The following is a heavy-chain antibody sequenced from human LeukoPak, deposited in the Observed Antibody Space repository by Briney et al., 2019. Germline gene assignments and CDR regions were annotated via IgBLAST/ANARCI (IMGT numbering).Heavy chain of an antibody. CDR1: GFTFSSYS. Sequence: GGSLRLSCAASGFTFSSYSMNWVRQAPGKGLEWVSYISSSSSTIYYADSVKGRFTISRDNAKNSLYLQMNSLRAEDTAVYYCARESDSSSWYLPFDYWGQGTLVTVSS. V-gene: IGHV3-48*01. D-gene: IGHD6-13*01. CDR3: ARESDSSSWYLPFDY. CDR2: ISSSSSTI. J-gene: IGHJ4*02.